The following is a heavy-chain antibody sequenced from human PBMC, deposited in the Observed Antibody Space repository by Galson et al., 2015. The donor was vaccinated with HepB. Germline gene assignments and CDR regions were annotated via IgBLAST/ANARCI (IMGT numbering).Heavy chain of an antibody. CDR1: GFIFRNYA. J-gene: IGHJ3*01. Sequence: SLRLSCAASGFIFRNYAMSWVRQAPGKGLEWVSSISGSGGSTFYADSVKGRFTTSRDNSKDTLYLQVNSLRAEDTAVYYCAKDNFCSSRNCFMDAFDVWGQGTVVTVSP. V-gene: IGHV3-23*01. CDR3: AKDNFCSSRNCFMDAFDV. D-gene: IGHD2-2*01. CDR2: ISGSGGST.